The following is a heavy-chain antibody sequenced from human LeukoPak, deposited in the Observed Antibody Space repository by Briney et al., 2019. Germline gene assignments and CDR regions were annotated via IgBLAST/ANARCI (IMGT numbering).Heavy chain of an antibody. D-gene: IGHD2-2*01. CDR2: IYDSGST. CDR1: GVSISSGGYY. Sequence: TLSLTCTVSGVSISSGGYYWSWIRQHPGKGLEWVGYIYDSGSTYYNPSLRSRVTISVNTSQHRFSLKLSFATAADTAVDYCARASPAPDYWGQGTLVTVSS. V-gene: IGHV4-31*03. CDR3: ARASPAPDY. J-gene: IGHJ4*02.